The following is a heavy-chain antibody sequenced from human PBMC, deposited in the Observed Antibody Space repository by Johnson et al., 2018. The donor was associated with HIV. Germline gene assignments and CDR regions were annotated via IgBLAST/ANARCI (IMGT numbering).Heavy chain of an antibody. Sequence: QVQLVESGGGVVQPGRSLRLSCAASGFTFSSYAMHWVRQAPGKGLEWVAVISYDGSNKYYADSVKGRFTISRDNSKNMLFLQMNSLRAEDTAVYYCARDAQEWELWGDGAFDIWGQGTMVTVSS. CDR3: ARDAQEWELWGDGAFDI. CDR2: ISYDGSNK. V-gene: IGHV3-30-3*01. J-gene: IGHJ3*02. D-gene: IGHD1-26*01. CDR1: GFTFSSYA.